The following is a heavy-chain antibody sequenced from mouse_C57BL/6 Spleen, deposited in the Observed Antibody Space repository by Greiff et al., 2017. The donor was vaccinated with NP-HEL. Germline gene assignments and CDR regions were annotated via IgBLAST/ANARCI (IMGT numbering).Heavy chain of an antibody. J-gene: IGHJ1*03. D-gene: IGHD1-1*01. CDR3: ARSEDYGSSWYFDV. CDR2: IDPNSGGT. Sequence: QVQLQQSGAELVKPGASVKLSCKASGYTFTSYWMHWVKQRPGRGLEWIGRIDPNSGGTKYHEKFKSKATLTVDKPSSTAYMQLTSLTSEDSAVYYVARSEDYGSSWYFDVWGTGTTVTVAS. CDR1: GYTFTSYW. V-gene: IGHV1-72*01.